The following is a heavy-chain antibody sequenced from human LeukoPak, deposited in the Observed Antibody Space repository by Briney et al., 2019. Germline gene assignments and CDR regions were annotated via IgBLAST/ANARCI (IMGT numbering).Heavy chain of an antibody. V-gene: IGHV3-23*01. CDR1: GSAFGTYA. Sequence: GGSLTLSCAGSGSAFGTYAMSWVRQAPGKGLEWVASISANGQATHYADSAEGRFTISSDNSKSTLYLQLNSLRAEDTATYYCARDPYNTILYRLAHWGQGTLVTVSS. J-gene: IGHJ4*02. CDR2: ISANGQAT. CDR3: ARDPYNTILYRLAH. D-gene: IGHD3-10*01.